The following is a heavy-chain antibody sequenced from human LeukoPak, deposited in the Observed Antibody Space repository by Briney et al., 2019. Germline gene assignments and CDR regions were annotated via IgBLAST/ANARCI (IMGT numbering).Heavy chain of an antibody. V-gene: IGHV3-33*06. CDR1: GFTFSRYG. Sequence: GGSLRLSCAASGFTFSRYGMHWVRQAPGKGLEWVAVIWYDGSIKYYADSVMGRFTISEDDSRNMLYLQMNSLRAEDTAVYYCAKADEMNMDYWGQGTLVTVSS. CDR3: AKADEMNMDY. CDR2: IWYDGSIK. J-gene: IGHJ4*02. D-gene: IGHD2/OR15-2a*01.